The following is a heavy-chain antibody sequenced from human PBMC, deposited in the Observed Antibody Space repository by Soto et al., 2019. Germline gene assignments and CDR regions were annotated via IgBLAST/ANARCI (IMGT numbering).Heavy chain of an antibody. D-gene: IGHD3-22*01. CDR1: GFSFSSYD. J-gene: IGHJ4*02. V-gene: IGHV3-30-3*01. CDR3: ARGPQSNGYQYVLTF. CDR2: ISYEGSIK. Sequence: QVQLVESGGGVVQPGRSLRLSCAASGFSFSSYDMHWVRQAPGKGLEWVAAISYEGSIKFHADSVRGRFTISRDSSKNTLYLQMNSLRREDSAVYYCARGPQSNGYQYVLTFWGQGSLVTVSS.